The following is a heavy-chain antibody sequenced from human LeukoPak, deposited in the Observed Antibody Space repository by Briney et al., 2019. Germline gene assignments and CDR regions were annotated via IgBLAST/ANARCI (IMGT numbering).Heavy chain of an antibody. CDR3: AEDQYFVTGYYYLDV. V-gene: IGHV3-48*03. CDR1: GFPFRNYE. J-gene: IGHJ6*03. Sequence: GGSLRLSCAVSGFPFRNYEMNWVRQAPGKGLEWLSFISSGGSRIYYADSMKGRITISRDNAKNTLYLQMNSLRAEDTAVYYCAEDQYFVTGYYYLDVWGKGTTVTISS. CDR2: ISSGGSRI. D-gene: IGHD2-21*02.